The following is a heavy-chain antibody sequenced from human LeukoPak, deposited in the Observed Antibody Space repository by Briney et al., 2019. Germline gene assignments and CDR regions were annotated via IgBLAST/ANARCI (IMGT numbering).Heavy chain of an antibody. J-gene: IGHJ4*02. CDR3: AKDRDTYDSSGYGLFDY. Sequence: GESLRLSCAASGFTFSSYEMNWVRQAPGKGLEWVSYISSSGSTIYYADSVKGRFTISRDNAKNSLYLQMNSLRAEDTAVYYCAKDRDTYDSSGYGLFDYWGQGTLVTVSS. CDR2: ISSSGSTI. V-gene: IGHV3-48*03. CDR1: GFTFSSYE. D-gene: IGHD3-22*01.